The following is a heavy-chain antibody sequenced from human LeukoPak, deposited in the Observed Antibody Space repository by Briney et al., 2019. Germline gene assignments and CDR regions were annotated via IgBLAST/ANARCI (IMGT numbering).Heavy chain of an antibody. CDR1: GFTFRNSW. CDR3: ATGIHGRWPNDSSDH. D-gene: IGHD1-26*01. V-gene: IGHV3-15*01. CDR2: IKSKTDGGTT. J-gene: IGHJ5*02. Sequence: PGGSLRLSSAARGFTFRNSWMRWVRQAPGKGLEWVGRIKSKTDGGTTDYAAPVKGRFTISRDDSRNTLYLQMNSLKTEDTAGYYCATGIHGRWPNDSSDHWSQGTLVTVSS.